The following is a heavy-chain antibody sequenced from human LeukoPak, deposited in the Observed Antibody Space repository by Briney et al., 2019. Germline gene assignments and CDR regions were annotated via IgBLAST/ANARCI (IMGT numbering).Heavy chain of an antibody. CDR2: ISWNGARI. V-gene: IGHV3-43*01. D-gene: IGHD6-19*01. J-gene: IGHJ4*02. CDR1: GFTFAEYT. CDR3: VKDLVAASENVRGWYPMDY. Sequence: PGESLRLSCAASGFTFAEYTMHWVRQAPGKGLEWVSLISWNGARIHYGDSVKGRFTISRDNSKNSLYLQMNSLRTEDTALYYCVKDLVAASENVRGWYPMDYWGQGTLVTVSS.